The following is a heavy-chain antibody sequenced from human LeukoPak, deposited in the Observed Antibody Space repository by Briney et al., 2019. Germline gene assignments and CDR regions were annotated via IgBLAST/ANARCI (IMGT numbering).Heavy chain of an antibody. CDR3: ARDDGVAGLIDY. J-gene: IGHJ4*02. D-gene: IGHD2-15*01. CDR2: INADDGNT. Sequence: ASVKVSCKTSGYTFTTYAIHWVRQAPGQRLEWMGLINADDGNTRYSQRFQGRVTMTRDTSTSTVYMELSSLRSEDTAVYYCARDDGVAGLIDYWGQGTLVTVSS. V-gene: IGHV1-3*01. CDR1: GYTFTTYA.